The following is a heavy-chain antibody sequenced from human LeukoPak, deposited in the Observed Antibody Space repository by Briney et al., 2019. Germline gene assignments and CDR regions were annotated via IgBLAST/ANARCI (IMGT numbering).Heavy chain of an antibody. CDR2: INSDGSST. D-gene: IGHD3-3*01. J-gene: IGHJ6*02. Sequence: GGSLRLSCAASGFTFSSYWMHWVRQAPGKGLVWVSRINSDGSSTSYADSVKGRFTISRDNAKNTLYLQMNSLRAEDTAVYYCARGSGTYYDFWSGYFGYYYGMDVRGQRTTVTVSS. CDR3: ARGSGTYYDFWSGYFGYYYGMDV. V-gene: IGHV3-74*01. CDR1: GFTFSSYW.